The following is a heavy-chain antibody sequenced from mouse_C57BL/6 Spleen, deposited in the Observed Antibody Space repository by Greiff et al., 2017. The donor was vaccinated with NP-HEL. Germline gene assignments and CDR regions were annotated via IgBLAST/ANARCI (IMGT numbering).Heavy chain of an antibody. CDR1: GYTFTSYW. V-gene: IGHV1-61*01. Sequence: QVQLQQPGAELVMPGSSVKLSCEASGYTFTSYWMDWVKQRPGQGLEWIGNIYPSDSETHYNQKFKDKATLTVDKSSSTAYMQLSSLTSEDSAVYYCARSDYGSSFAYWGQGTLVTVSA. D-gene: IGHD1-1*01. CDR2: IYPSDSET. CDR3: ARSDYGSSFAY. J-gene: IGHJ3*01.